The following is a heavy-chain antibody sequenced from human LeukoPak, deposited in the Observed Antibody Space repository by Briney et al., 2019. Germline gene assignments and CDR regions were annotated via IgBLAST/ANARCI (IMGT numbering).Heavy chain of an antibody. D-gene: IGHD3-10*01. CDR2: ITPNSGGT. CDR1: GYTFTGYY. V-gene: IGHV1-2*02. CDR3: ARENTMVRGVYSVLEAARSYYYYYMDV. Sequence: GASVKVSCKASGYTFTGYYIHWVRQAPGQGLEWMGWITPNSGGTNYAQKFQGRVTMTRDTSISTVYMELSRLRSDDTAVYYCARENTMVRGVYSVLEAARSYYYYYMDVWGKGTTVTISS. J-gene: IGHJ6*03.